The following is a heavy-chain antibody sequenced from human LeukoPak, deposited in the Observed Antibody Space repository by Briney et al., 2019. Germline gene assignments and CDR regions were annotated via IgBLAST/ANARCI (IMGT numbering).Heavy chain of an antibody. J-gene: IGHJ4*02. Sequence: GGSLRLSCAASGFTFSSYGMNWARQAPGKGLEWVSYISSSGSTIQYADSVKGRFTLSRDDSRNTVYLQLNNLSVEDTAVYYCAKASWVSNADSVLWGQGTLVTVSS. CDR3: AKASWVSNADSVL. D-gene: IGHD1-1*01. CDR2: ISSSGSTI. V-gene: IGHV3-48*01. CDR1: GFTFSSYG.